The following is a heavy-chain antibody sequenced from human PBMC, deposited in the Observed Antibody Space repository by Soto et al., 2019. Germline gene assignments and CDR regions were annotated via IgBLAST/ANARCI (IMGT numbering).Heavy chain of an antibody. CDR2: ISSSSSTI. CDR1: GFTFSSYG. V-gene: IGHV3-48*01. J-gene: IGHJ4*02. CDR3: ARGESLLWFGELYYFDY. Sequence: VQLVESGGGVVQPGRSLRLSCAASGFTFSSYGMHWVRQAPGKGLEWVSYISSSSSTIYYADSVEGRFTISRDNAKNSLYLQMNSLRAEDTAVYYCARGESLLWFGELYYFDYWGQGTLVTVSS. D-gene: IGHD3-10*01.